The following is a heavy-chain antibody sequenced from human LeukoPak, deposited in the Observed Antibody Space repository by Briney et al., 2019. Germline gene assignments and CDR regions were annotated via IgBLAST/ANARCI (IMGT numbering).Heavy chain of an antibody. D-gene: IGHD6-13*01. Sequence: ASVKVSCKASGYTFTSYGISWVRQAPGQGLEWLAWISAYNGNTNYAQKVQGRVTMTTDTSTTTAYIELRSLRSDDTAVYYCARHYSSSWYGSVDYWGQGTLVTVSS. V-gene: IGHV1-18*01. J-gene: IGHJ4*02. CDR2: ISAYNGNT. CDR1: GYTFTSYG. CDR3: ARHYSSSWYGSVDY.